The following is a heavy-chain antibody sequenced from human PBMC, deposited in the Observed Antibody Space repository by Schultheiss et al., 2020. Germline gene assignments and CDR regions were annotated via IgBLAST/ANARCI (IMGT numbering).Heavy chain of an antibody. J-gene: IGHJ4*02. V-gene: IGHV4-59*12. Sequence: SETLSLTCTVSGGSISSYYWSWIRQPPGKGLEWIGYIYYSGSTTYNPSLKSRVSMSVDTSKNQFSLKLSSVTAADTAVYYCARGYGSGSYYLYYFDYWGQGTLVTVSS. D-gene: IGHD3-10*01. CDR2: IYYSGST. CDR3: ARGYGSGSYYLYYFDY. CDR1: GGSISSYY.